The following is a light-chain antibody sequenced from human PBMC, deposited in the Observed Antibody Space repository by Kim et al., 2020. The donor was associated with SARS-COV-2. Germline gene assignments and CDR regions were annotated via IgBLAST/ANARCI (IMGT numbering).Light chain of an antibody. Sequence: LSPGERATLSCRASQSISKYLAWYQQKLGQAPRLLIYDASNRATDIPARFSGSGSGTDFSLTISSLEPEDFAVYYCQQRFNWPITFGQGTRLEIK. CDR2: DAS. CDR3: QQRFNWPIT. V-gene: IGKV3-11*01. CDR1: QSISKY. J-gene: IGKJ5*01.